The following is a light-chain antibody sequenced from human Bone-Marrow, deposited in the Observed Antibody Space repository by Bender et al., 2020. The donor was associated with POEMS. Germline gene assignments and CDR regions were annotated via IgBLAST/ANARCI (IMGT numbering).Light chain of an antibody. J-gene: IGLJ2*01. CDR1: SSDVGSYKL. Sequence: QSALTQPASVSGSPGQSITISCTGTSSDVGSYKLVSWYQQHPGKAPKLIIYEDTKRPSGLSDRFSGSKSGNTASLTISGLQAEDEADYYCSSYATGSTSVLFGGGTKLTVL. CDR2: EDT. CDR3: SSYATGSTSVL. V-gene: IGLV2-23*01.